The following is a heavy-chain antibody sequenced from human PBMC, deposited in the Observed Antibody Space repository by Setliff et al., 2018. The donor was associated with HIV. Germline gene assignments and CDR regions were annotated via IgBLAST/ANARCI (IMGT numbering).Heavy chain of an antibody. D-gene: IGHD5-18*01. CDR3: AREVYRYDDGSESMDV. CDR1: GFAFSSHA. V-gene: IGHV3-23*01. J-gene: IGHJ6*03. Sequence: GGSLRLSCAASGFAFSSHAMNWVRQAPGKGLEWVSAISGSGVSTYSADSVKGRFTISRDNSKNTLYLQLTSLRAEDTAVYYCAREVYRYDDGSESMDVWGKGTTVTVSS. CDR2: ISGSGVST.